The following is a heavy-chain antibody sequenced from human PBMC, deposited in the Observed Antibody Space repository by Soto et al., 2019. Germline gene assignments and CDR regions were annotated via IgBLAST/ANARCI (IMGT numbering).Heavy chain of an antibody. J-gene: IGHJ1*01. CDR1: GFTFSTYA. CDR2: ISYDGSNK. Sequence: GGALRRSCAVSGFTFSTYAMHWVRQAPGKGLEWVAVISYDGSNKYYAESVKGRFTTSRDNSKNTLYLQMNSLRAEDTAIYYCAKESYYDSSDYYSQYFQHWGQGTLVTVSS. D-gene: IGHD3-22*01. CDR3: AKESYYDSSDYYSQYFQH. V-gene: IGHV3-30-3*01.